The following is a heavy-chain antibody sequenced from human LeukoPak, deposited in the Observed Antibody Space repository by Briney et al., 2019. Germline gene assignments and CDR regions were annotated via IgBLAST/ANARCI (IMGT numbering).Heavy chain of an antibody. J-gene: IGHJ4*02. CDR2: INPNSGDT. V-gene: IGHV1-2*02. CDR1: GYSFTDHY. D-gene: IGHD3-3*01. CDR3: ARSPSISEYYDFFY. Sequence: ASVKVSCKASGYSFTDHYLHWVRQAPGQGLEWMGWINPNSGDTNYAQKFQGRVTMTRDTSISTAYMELSRLRSDDTAVYYCARSPSISEYYDFFYWGQGTLVTVSS.